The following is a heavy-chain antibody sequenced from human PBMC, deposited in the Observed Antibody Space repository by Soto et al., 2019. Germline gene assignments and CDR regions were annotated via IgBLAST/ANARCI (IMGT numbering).Heavy chain of an antibody. D-gene: IGHD3-22*01. CDR1: GGSISSSNW. J-gene: IGHJ4*02. CDR2: IYHSGST. CDR3: ARVSYDSSGYYYTYFDY. V-gene: IGHV4-4*02. Sequence: SETLSLTCAVSGGSISSSNWWSWVRQPPGKGLEWIGEIYHSGSTNYNPSLKSRVTISVDKSKNQFSLKLSSVTAADTAVYYCARVSYDSSGYYYTYFDYWGQGTLVTV.